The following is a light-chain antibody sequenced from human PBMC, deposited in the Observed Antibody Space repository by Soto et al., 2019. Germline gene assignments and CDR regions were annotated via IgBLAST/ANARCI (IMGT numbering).Light chain of an antibody. Sequence: QSVLTQPPSVSGAPGQRVTISCTGSSSNTGAGYDVHWYQQLPGTAPKLLIYGNTNRPSGVPDRFSGSKSGTSGSLAITGLQAEDGADYCCQSYGSSLSGYVVFGGGTKLTVL. CDR1: SSNTGAGYD. J-gene: IGLJ2*01. CDR2: GNT. CDR3: QSYGSSLSGYVV. V-gene: IGLV1-40*01.